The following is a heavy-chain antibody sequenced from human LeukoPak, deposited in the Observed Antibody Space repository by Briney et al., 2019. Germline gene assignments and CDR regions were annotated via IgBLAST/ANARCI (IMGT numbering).Heavy chain of an antibody. D-gene: IGHD1-1*01. CDR3: ARYCTFRTCSGTKYDY. CDR2: IKPDVSEK. CDR1: GMTFSSFW. V-gene: IGHV3-7*01. Sequence: GGSLRLSCAASGMTFSSFWMSWVRQAPGKGLEWVAHIKPDVSEKYYLDSVKGRFTVSRDNAKNSLYLQMNSLRAEDSAVYYCARYCTFRTCSGTKYDYWGQGTLVIVSS. J-gene: IGHJ4*02.